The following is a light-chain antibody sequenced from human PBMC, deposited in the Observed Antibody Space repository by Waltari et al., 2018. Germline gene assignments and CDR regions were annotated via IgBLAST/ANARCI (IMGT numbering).Light chain of an antibody. J-gene: IGLJ2*01. CDR1: SSDVGGYTY. CDR2: EVS. CDR3: SSYAGSNPVV. V-gene: IGLV2-8*01. Sequence: QSALTQPPSASGSPGQSVTISCTGTSSDVGGYTYAPWYQQHPGKAPKLMVYEVSKRPSGVPDRFSGSKSGNTASLTVSGLQAEDEADYYCSSYAGSNPVVFGGGTKLTVL.